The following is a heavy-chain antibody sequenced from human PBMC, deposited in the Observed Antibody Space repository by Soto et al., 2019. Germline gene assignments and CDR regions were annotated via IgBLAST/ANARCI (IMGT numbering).Heavy chain of an antibody. V-gene: IGHV4-59*01. J-gene: IGHJ4*02. CDR1: GGSISSYY. Sequence: SETLSLTCTVSGGSISSYYWSCIRQPRGKGLEWIGYIYYSGSTNYNPSLKSRVTISVDTSKNQFYLKLSSVTAADTAVYYCARAESSGYYLPPYFDYWGQGTLVTVS. CDR3: ARAESSGYYLPPYFDY. D-gene: IGHD3-22*01. CDR2: IYYSGST.